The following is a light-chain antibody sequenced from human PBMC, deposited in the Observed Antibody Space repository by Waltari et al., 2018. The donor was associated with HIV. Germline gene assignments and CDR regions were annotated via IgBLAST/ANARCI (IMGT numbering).Light chain of an antibody. CDR1: SSDVGGYNL. Sequence: QSALTQPASVSGSPGQSITISCPGTSSDVGGYNLVSWYQHHPGKAPKLMIYDVSKRPSGVANRFSGSKSGNTASLTISGLQAEDEADYYCCAYAGSTTYVIFGGGTKLTVL. J-gene: IGLJ2*01. CDR2: DVS. V-gene: IGLV2-23*02. CDR3: CAYAGSTTYVI.